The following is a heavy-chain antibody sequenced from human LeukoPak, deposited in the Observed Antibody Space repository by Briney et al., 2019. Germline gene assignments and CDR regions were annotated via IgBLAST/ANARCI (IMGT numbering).Heavy chain of an antibody. V-gene: IGHV3-23*01. CDR1: GFTFSSYA. Sequence: GGSLRLSCAASGFTFSSYAMSWVRQPPGKGLEWVSAISGSGGSTYYADFVKGRFTTSRDNSKNTRYLQMNSLRAEDTAVYYCAKRLSYYYYMDVWGKGTTVTVSS. J-gene: IGHJ6*03. D-gene: IGHD2-21*02. CDR2: ISGSGGST. CDR3: AKRLSYYYYMDV.